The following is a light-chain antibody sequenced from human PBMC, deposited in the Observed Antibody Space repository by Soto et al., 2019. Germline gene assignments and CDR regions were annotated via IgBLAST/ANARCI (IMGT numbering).Light chain of an antibody. J-gene: IGLJ1*01. CDR2: DVT. V-gene: IGLV2-11*01. Sequence: QSALTQPRSVSGSPGQSVTMSCTGTGSDVGAYNYVSWYQQHPVKAPKLMIFDVTKRPSGVPDRFSGYKSGNTASLTISGLQAEDEADYYCCSYATTHPFFDFGNGTKGTV. CDR3: CSYATTHPFFD. CDR1: GSDVGAYNY.